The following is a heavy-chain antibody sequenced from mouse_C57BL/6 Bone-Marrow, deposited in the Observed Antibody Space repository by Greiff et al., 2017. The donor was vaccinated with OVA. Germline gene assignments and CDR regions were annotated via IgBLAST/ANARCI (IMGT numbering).Heavy chain of an antibody. CDR2: IDPENGDT. J-gene: IGHJ2*01. D-gene: IGHD1-1*01. CDR3: TTVVATDY. Sequence: EVQVVESGAELVRPGASVKLSCTASGFNIKDDYMHWVKQRPEQGLEWIGWIDPENGDTEYASKFQGKATITADTSSNTAYLQLSSLTSEDTAVYYCTTVVATDYWGQGTTLTVSS. V-gene: IGHV14-4*01. CDR1: GFNIKDDY.